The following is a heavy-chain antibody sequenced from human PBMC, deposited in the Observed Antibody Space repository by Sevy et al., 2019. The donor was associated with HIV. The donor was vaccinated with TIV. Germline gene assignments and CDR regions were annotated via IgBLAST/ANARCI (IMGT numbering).Heavy chain of an antibody. V-gene: IGHV3-30*18. Sequence: GGSLRLSCAASGFTFSNYGMHWVRQAPGKGLEWVAVVSYDGSTKYYADFVKGRFTISRDNSKNTVYLQMNTLRTEDTAVFYCAKGSKATDIAFDLWGQGTMVTVSS. J-gene: IGHJ3*01. CDR2: VSYDGSTK. CDR1: GFTFSNYG. D-gene: IGHD1-26*01. CDR3: AKGSKATDIAFDL.